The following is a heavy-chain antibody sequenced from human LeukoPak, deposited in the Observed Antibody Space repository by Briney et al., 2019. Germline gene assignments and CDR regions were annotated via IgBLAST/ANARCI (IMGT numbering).Heavy chain of an antibody. CDR1: GFTFSRSS. Sequence: GGSLRLSCAASGFTFSRSSMNWVRQAPGKGPEWISYISSDSSAIYYADSVKGRFTISRDNSKNTLYLQMNSLRAEDTAVYYCAKEIRGLRLGEFQHWGQGTLVTVSS. D-gene: IGHD3-16*01. CDR2: ISSDSSAI. CDR3: AKEIRGLRLGEFQH. J-gene: IGHJ1*01. V-gene: IGHV3-48*01.